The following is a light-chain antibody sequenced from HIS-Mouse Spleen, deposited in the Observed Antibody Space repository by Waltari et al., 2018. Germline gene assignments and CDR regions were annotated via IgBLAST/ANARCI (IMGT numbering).Light chain of an antibody. Sequence: SYDLPQHPSVSVSPGKRARIPCPGIALPKKNANWYQQKSGQAPVLVIDEDSNRPSGIPERFSGSSSGTMATLTISGAQVEDEADYYCYSTDSSGNHRVFGGGTKLTVL. CDR1: ALPKKN. CDR3: YSTDSSGNHRV. J-gene: IGLJ3*02. V-gene: IGLV3-10*01. CDR2: EDS.